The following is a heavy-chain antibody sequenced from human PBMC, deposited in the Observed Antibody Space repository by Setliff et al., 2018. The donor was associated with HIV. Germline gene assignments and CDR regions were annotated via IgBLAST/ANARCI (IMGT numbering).Heavy chain of an antibody. V-gene: IGHV1-46*01. CDR3: ATIREYYYDSSGQEYFQH. CDR2: INPRGGIT. CDR1: EYTFTIYY. Sequence: ASVKVSCKASEYTFTIYYIHWVRQALGQGFEWMGIINPRGGITTYSQNFQGRVTMTRDTSTSTIYMELSSLTSEDTAMYYCATIREYYYDSSGQEYFQHWGHGTLVTVSS. D-gene: IGHD3-22*01. J-gene: IGHJ1*01.